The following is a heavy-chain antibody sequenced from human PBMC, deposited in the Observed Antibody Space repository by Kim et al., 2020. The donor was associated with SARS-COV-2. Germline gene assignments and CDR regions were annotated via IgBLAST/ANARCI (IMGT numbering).Heavy chain of an antibody. CDR3: AKSFIVGDP. J-gene: IGHJ5*02. Sequence: WGSLRLSCAASGFTFSSYGMHWVRQAPGKGLEGVAVISYDGSNKYYADSVKGRFTISRDNSKNTLYLQMNSLRAEDTAVYYCAKSFIVGDPWGQGTLVTV. D-gene: IGHD1-26*01. CDR1: GFTFSSYG. CDR2: ISYDGSNK. V-gene: IGHV3-30*18.